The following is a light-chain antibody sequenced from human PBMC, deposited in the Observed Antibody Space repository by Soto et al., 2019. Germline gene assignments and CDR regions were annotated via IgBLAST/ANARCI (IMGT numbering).Light chain of an antibody. CDR1: QSVSSY. V-gene: IGKV3-11*01. CDR2: DAS. J-gene: IGKJ5*01. CDR3: QQRGNWPLT. Sequence: EIVLTQSPATLSFSPGERATLSCRASQSVSSYLAWYQQKPGQAPRLLIYDASNRATGIPARFSGSGSGTDFTLTISSLEPEDFAVYYCQQRGNWPLTFGQGTRLDIK.